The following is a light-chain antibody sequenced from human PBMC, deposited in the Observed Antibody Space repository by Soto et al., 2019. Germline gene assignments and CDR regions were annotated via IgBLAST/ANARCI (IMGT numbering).Light chain of an antibody. CDR2: DVS. CDR1: ASDVGGYSY. V-gene: IGLV2-11*01. CDR3: CSYPGSYTFV. J-gene: IGLJ1*01. Sequence: QSALTQPRSVSGSPGQSVTISCTGTASDVGGYSYVSWYQQHPGKVPKLIIYDVSKWPSGVPDRFSGSKSGNTASLTISGLQAEDEGAYYCCSYPGSYTFVSGTGTKVTVL.